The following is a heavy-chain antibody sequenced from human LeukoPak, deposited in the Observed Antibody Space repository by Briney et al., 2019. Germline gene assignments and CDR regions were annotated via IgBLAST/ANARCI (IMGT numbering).Heavy chain of an antibody. CDR3: ARGWMIYHY. CDR2: ISHSGST. J-gene: IGHJ4*02. Sequence: SETLSLTCAAYGGSFSGYHWSWIRQPPGKALEWIGIISHSGSTTYNPSLKSRVTISGDTSMTQFSLKLRSVTAADTAVYYCARGWMIYHYWGQGTLVTVSS. D-gene: IGHD2-8*01. V-gene: IGHV4-34*01. CDR1: GGSFSGYH.